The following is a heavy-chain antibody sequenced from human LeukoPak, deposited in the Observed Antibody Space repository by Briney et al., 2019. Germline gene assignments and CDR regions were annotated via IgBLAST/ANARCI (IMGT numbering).Heavy chain of an antibody. J-gene: IGHJ4*02. Sequence: PGGSLRPSCAASGFTFDDYAMHWVRQAPGKGLEWVSGISWNSGSIGYADSVKGRFTISRDNAKNSLYLQMNSLRAEDTALYYCAKGRYTAMAGFDYWGQGTLVTVSS. V-gene: IGHV3-9*01. CDR1: GFTFDDYA. CDR3: AKGRYTAMAGFDY. CDR2: ISWNSGSI. D-gene: IGHD5-18*01.